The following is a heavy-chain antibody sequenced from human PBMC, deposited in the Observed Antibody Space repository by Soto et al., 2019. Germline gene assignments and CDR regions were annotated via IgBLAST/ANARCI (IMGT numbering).Heavy chain of an antibody. Sequence: PGESLKISCKGSGYSFTSYWISWVRQMPGKGLEWMGRIDPSDSYTNYSPSFQGHVTISADKSISTAYLQWSSLKASDTAMYYCARHWGPYDSSGSIRNWFDPWGQGTLVTVSS. J-gene: IGHJ5*02. D-gene: IGHD3-22*01. V-gene: IGHV5-10-1*01. CDR1: GYSFTSYW. CDR2: IDPSDSYT. CDR3: ARHWGPYDSSGSIRNWFDP.